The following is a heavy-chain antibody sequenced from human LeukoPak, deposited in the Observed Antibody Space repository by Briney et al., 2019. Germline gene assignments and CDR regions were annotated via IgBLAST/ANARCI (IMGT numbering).Heavy chain of an antibody. J-gene: IGHJ4*02. CDR2: VSGSGGST. Sequence: GGSLRLSCAASGFTFSSYAMSWVRQAPGKGLEWVSAVSGSGGSTYYADSVRGRFTISRDNSKNTLYRQMNSLRAEDTAVYYCAKLVEMATSVDYWGQGTLVTVSS. CDR3: AKLVEMATSVDY. V-gene: IGHV3-23*01. CDR1: GFTFSSYA. D-gene: IGHD5-24*01.